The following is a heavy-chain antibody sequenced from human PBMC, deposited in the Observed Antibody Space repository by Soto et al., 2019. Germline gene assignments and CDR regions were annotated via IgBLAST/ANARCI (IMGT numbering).Heavy chain of an antibody. D-gene: IGHD4-17*01. J-gene: IGHJ4*02. Sequence: PSETLSLTCTVSGGSISSGGYYWSWIRQHPGKGLEWIGYIYYSGSTYYNPSLKSRVTISVDTSKNQFSLKLSSVTAADTAVYYCARATVTYNYYFDYWGQGTLVTVSS. CDR1: GGSISSGGYY. V-gene: IGHV4-31*03. CDR3: ARATVTYNYYFDY. CDR2: IYYSGST.